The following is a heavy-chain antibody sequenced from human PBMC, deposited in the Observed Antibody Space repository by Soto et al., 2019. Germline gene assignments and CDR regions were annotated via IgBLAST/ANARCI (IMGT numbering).Heavy chain of an antibody. CDR3: ARAIRGYCSGGSCYFHKSLLYYFDY. V-gene: IGHV4-30-4*01. D-gene: IGHD2-15*01. J-gene: IGHJ4*02. CDR1: GGSISSGDYY. CDR2: IYYSGST. Sequence: PSETLSLTCTVSGGSISSGDYYWSWIRQPPGKGLEWIGYIYYSGSTYYNPSLKSRVTISVDTSKNQFSLKLSSVTAADTAVYYCARAIRGYCSGGSCYFHKSLLYYFDYWGQGTLVTVSS.